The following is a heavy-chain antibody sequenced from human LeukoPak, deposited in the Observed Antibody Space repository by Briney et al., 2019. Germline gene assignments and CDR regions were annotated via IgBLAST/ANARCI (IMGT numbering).Heavy chain of an antibody. CDR3: ARAYYDYVWGSYRGYYFDY. V-gene: IGHV3-48*02. CDR2: ISSSSSTI. D-gene: IGHD3-16*02. Sequence: GGSLRLSCAASGYTFSSYSMNWVRQAPGKGLEWVSYISSSSSTIYYADSVKGRFTIPRDNAKNSLYLQMNSLRDEDTAVYYCARAYYDYVWGSYRGYYFDYWGQGTLVTVSS. CDR1: GYTFSSYS. J-gene: IGHJ4*02.